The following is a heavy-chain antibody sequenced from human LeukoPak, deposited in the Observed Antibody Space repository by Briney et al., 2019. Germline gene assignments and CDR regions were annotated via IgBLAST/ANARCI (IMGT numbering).Heavy chain of an antibody. D-gene: IGHD1-26*01. CDR2: IKQDGSDK. V-gene: IGHV3-7*01. Sequence: GGSLRLSCAASGLTFSSHWMSWVRQAPGKGLEWVANIKQDGSDKYYVDSVKGRFTISRDNAENSLYLQMNSLRVEDTAVYYCARIRGTYYYTFDIWGQGTMVTVSS. J-gene: IGHJ3*02. CDR1: GLTFSSHW. CDR3: ARIRGTYYYTFDI.